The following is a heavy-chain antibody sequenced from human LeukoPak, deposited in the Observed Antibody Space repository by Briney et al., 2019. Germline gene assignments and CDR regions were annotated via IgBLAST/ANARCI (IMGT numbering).Heavy chain of an antibody. Sequence: SETLSLTCTVSGCSISTYYWSWIRQTPGQGLEWIGYIYYTGSTKYNPSLKSRVTISIDTSKNQLSLNLSSVTAADTAVYYCARHSQRQWEVIRGWDYWGQGTLVTVSS. V-gene: IGHV4-59*08. CDR1: GCSISTYY. J-gene: IGHJ4*02. CDR3: ARHSQRQWEVIRGWDY. D-gene: IGHD1-26*01. CDR2: IYYTGST.